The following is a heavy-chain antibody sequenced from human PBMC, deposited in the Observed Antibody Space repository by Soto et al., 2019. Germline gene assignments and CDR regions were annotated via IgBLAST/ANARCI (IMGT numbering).Heavy chain of an antibody. V-gene: IGHV3-30*18. CDR3: AKEGGLSGSYYISSSYYFDY. Sequence: QVQLVESGGGVVQPGRSLRLSCVASGFTFSSYCMHWVRQAPGKGLEWVAIISYDGSNTYYADSVKGRFTISRDNSKNTLYLQMNSLRAEDTSVYYCAKEGGLSGSYYISSSYYFDYWGQGTLVTVSS. CDR1: GFTFSSYC. CDR2: ISYDGSNT. D-gene: IGHD1-26*01. J-gene: IGHJ4*02.